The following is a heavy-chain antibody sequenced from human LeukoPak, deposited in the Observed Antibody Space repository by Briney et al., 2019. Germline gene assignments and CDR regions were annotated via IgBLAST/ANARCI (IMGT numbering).Heavy chain of an antibody. Sequence: GGSLRLSCAASGFIFSNYGMHWVRQAPGKGLEWVTFIRNDGSNENYADSVKGRFTISRDNSENTLYLQMNSLRAEDTAVYYCAKDEYSSGLLFDDWGLGTLVTVSS. V-gene: IGHV3-30*02. CDR1: GFIFSNYG. CDR2: IRNDGSNE. CDR3: AKDEYSSGLLFDD. D-gene: IGHD6-19*01. J-gene: IGHJ4*02.